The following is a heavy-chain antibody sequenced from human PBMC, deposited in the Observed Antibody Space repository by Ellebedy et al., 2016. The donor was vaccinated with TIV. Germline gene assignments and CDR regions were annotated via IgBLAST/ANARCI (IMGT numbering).Heavy chain of an antibody. CDR2: IYSTGST. Sequence: SETLSLXCTVSGGSISPYYWSWIRQPAGKGLEWIGRIYSTGSTNYNPSLKSRITMSVDTSKNQFSLKLSSVTAADTAVYYCARGRPVDFWGQGTLVTVSS. CDR3: ARGRPVDF. J-gene: IGHJ4*02. V-gene: IGHV4-4*07. D-gene: IGHD6-6*01. CDR1: GGSISPYY.